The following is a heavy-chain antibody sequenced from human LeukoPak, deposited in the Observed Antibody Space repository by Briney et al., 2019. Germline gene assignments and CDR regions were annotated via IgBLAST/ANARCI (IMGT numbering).Heavy chain of an antibody. J-gene: IGHJ4*02. D-gene: IGHD3-22*01. V-gene: IGHV3-74*01. Sequence: GGSLRLSCAASGFTYSNYWMHWVRQAPGKGLVWVARIKHDGTMITYADSVKGRFTISRDNAKNSLYLQMNSLRAEDTAVYYCAREGGRYYDSSGHSEVYWGQGTLVTVSS. CDR1: GFTYSNYW. CDR3: AREGGRYYDSSGHSEVY. CDR2: IKHDGTMI.